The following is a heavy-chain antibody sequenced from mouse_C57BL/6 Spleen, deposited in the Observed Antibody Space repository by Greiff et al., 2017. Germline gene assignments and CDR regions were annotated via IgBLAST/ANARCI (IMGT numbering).Heavy chain of an antibody. CDR1: GYAFTNYL. Sequence: QVQLKQSGAELVRPGTSVKVSCKASGYAFTNYLIEWVKQRPGQGLEWIGVINPGSGGTNYNEKFKGKATLTADKSSSTAYMQLSSLTSEDSAVYFCVLGGNYEYFDVWGTGTTVTVSS. CDR2: INPGSGGT. J-gene: IGHJ1*03. CDR3: VLGGNYEYFDV. V-gene: IGHV1-54*01. D-gene: IGHD2-1*01.